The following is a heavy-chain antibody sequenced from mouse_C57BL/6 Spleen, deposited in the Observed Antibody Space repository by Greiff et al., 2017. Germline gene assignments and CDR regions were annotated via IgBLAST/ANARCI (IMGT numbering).Heavy chain of an antibody. D-gene: IGHD3-2*02. V-gene: IGHV3-6*01. CDR1: GYSITSGYY. CDR2: ISYDGSN. CDR3: ARYGVQLRQGAMDY. J-gene: IGHJ4*01. Sequence: EVKLQESGPGLVKPSQSLSLTCSVTGYSITSGYYWNWIRQFPGNKLEWMGYISYDGSNNYNPSLKNRISITRDTSKNQFFLKLNSVTTEDTATYYCARYGVQLRQGAMDYWGQGTSVTVSS.